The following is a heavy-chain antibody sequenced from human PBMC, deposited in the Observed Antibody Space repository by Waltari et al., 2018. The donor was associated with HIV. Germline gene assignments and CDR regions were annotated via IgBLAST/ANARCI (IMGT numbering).Heavy chain of an antibody. CDR1: GFTVSSNY. D-gene: IGHD3-16*01. CDR3: ARAHPFMITFGDAFDI. V-gene: IGHV3-53*01. CDR2: IYSGGST. Sequence: EVQLVESGGGLIQPGGSLRLSCAASGFTVSSNYMSWVRQAPGKGLEWVSVIYSGGSTYYADSVKGRFTISRDNSKNTLYLQMNSLRAEDTAVYYCARAHPFMITFGDAFDIWGQGTMVTVSS. J-gene: IGHJ3*02.